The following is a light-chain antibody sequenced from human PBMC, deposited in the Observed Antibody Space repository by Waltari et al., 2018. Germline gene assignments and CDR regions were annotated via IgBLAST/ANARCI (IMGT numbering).Light chain of an antibody. CDR3: HSRDTSDNHR. CDR1: SLRIFS. V-gene: IGLV3-19*01. CDR2: NYN. Sequence: SSELTQDPAVSVALGQTVRITCQRDSLRIFSASWYQQKPGQAPMLVIYNYNNRPSAIPDRFAGSSSGNTASFTITATQAEEAADYYCHSRDTSDNHRFGGGTKLTVL. J-gene: IGLJ2*01.